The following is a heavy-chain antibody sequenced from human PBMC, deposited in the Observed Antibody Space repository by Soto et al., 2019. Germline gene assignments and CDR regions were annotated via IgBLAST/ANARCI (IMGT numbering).Heavy chain of an antibody. V-gene: IGHV3-23*01. CDR1: GFTFSSYA. CDR2: ISGSGGST. Sequence: GGSLRLSCAASGFTFSSYAMSWVRQAPGKGLEWVSAISGSGGSTYYADSVKGRFTISRDNSKNTLYLQMNSLRAEDTAVYYCANNPGYSSGWYNWGQGTLVTVSS. CDR3: ANNPGYSSGWYN. J-gene: IGHJ4*02. D-gene: IGHD6-19*01.